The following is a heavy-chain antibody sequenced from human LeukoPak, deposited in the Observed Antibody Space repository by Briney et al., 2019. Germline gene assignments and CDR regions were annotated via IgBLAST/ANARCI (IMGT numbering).Heavy chain of an antibody. V-gene: IGHV3-74*01. CDR2: INSDGSST. CDR3: AKETKNDYDY. Sequence: PGGSLRLSCAASGFTFSSYWMHWVRQAPGKGLAWVSRINSDGSSTSYADSVKGRFTISRDNAKNTLYLQMNSLRAEDTAVYYCAKETKNDYDYWGQGTLVTVSS. CDR1: GFTFSSYW. J-gene: IGHJ4*02.